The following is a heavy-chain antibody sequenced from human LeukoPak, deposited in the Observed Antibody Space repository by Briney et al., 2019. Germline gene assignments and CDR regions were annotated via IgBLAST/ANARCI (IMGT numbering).Heavy chain of an antibody. CDR2: IIPIFGTA. CDR3: ARVVREPLSWWFDP. V-gene: IGHV1-69*05. Sequence: SVKVSCKASGGTFSSYAISWVRQAPGQGLEWMGGIIPIFGTANYAQKFQGRVTITTDESTSTAYMELSSLGSGDTAVYYCARVVREPLSWWFDPWGQGTLVTVSS. D-gene: IGHD1-26*01. J-gene: IGHJ5*02. CDR1: GGTFSSYA.